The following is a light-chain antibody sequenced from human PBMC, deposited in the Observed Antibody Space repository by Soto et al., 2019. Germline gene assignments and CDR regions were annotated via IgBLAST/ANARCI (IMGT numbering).Light chain of an antibody. CDR3: SSYASDITHV. Sequence: QSALTQPASVSGSPGQSIAISCTGTSSDVGGYEFVSWYRQHPGEAPKVIIYEVTHRPSGISSRFSGSKSGNTASLTISGLQAEDEADYYCSSYASDITHVFGGGTKLTVL. J-gene: IGLJ3*02. V-gene: IGLV2-14*01. CDR1: SSDVGGYEF. CDR2: EVT.